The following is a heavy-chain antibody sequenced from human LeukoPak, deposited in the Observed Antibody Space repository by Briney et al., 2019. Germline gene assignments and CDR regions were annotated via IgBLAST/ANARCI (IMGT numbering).Heavy chain of an antibody. CDR1: GFTFSSHW. J-gene: IGHJ4*02. Sequence: GGSLRLSCAASGFTFSSHWMSWVRQAPGKGLEWVANINQDGSEKYYVDSVKGRFTISRDNAKNSLYVQMTSLRAEDTAVYYCARDHVVRGLVWDYWGQGTLVTVSS. CDR2: INQDGSEK. V-gene: IGHV3-7*05. CDR3: ARDHVVRGLVWDY. D-gene: IGHD3-10*01.